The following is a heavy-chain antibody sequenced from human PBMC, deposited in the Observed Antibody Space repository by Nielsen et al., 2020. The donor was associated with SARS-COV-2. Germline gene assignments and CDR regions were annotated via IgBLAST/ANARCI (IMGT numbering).Heavy chain of an antibody. D-gene: IGHD6-19*01. CDR2: IYPGDSDT. CDR3: ARHDRIAVGRDYGMDV. CDR1: GYTFTSHL. V-gene: IGHV5-51*01. Sequence: GGSLRLSCKTSGYTFTSHLIGWVRQMPGKGLEWMGNIYPGDSDTRYSPSFQGQVTISADKSISTAYLQWSSLKASDTAMYYCARHDRIAVGRDYGMDVWGQGTTVTVSS. J-gene: IGHJ6*02.